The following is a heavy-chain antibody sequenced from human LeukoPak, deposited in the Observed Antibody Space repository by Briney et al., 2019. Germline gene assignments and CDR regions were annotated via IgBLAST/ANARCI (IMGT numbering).Heavy chain of an antibody. CDR2: IIPIFGTA. CDR1: GGTFSSYA. Sequence: GASVKVSCKASGGTFSSYAISWVRQAPGQGLEWMGGIIPIFGTANYAQKFQGRVTMTTDTSTSTAYMELRSLRSDDTAVYYCARRMAAAGIEGGDWFDPWGQGTLVTVSS. J-gene: IGHJ5*02. CDR3: ARRMAAAGIEGGDWFDP. V-gene: IGHV1-69*05. D-gene: IGHD6-13*01.